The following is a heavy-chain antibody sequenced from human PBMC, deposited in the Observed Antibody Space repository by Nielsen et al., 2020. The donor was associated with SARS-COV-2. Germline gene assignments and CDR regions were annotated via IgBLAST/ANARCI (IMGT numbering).Heavy chain of an antibody. J-gene: IGHJ4*02. D-gene: IGHD4-23*01. Sequence: GESLKISCAASGFTFSSYAMHWVRQAPGKGLEWVAVISYDGSNNYYADSVKGRFTISRDNSKNTQHLQMNSLRGEDTAVYYCAGGPTEVSWAPGNGYCLDYWGQGTLVTVSS. V-gene: IGHV3-30-3*01. CDR1: GFTFSSYA. CDR2: ISYDGSNN. CDR3: AGGPTEVSWAPGNGYCLDY.